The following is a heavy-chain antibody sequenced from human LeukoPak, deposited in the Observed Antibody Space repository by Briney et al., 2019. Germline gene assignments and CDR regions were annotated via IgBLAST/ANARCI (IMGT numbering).Heavy chain of an antibody. D-gene: IGHD6-13*01. CDR3: ATPQQLTPGGFDP. CDR1: GGTFSSYA. Sequence: GASVKVSCKASGGTFSSYAISWVRQAPGQGLEWMGGIIPIFGTANYAQKFQGRVTITADESTSTAYMELSGLRSEDTAVYYCATPQQLTPGGFDPWGQGTLVTVSS. V-gene: IGHV1-69*13. J-gene: IGHJ5*02. CDR2: IIPIFGTA.